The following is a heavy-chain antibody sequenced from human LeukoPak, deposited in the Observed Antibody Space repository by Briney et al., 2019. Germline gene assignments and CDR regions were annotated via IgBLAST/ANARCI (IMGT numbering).Heavy chain of an antibody. D-gene: IGHD3-10*01. Sequence: ASVKVSCKDPGYTSTAHNIHSVRQAPGQGLQWMGWISPSNGGTNYAQNFQGRVTMTRDTSVSAAYMERSRLRSDDTAVYYCARGGGSFHFDYWGQGTQVTVSS. J-gene: IGHJ4*02. V-gene: IGHV1-2*02. CDR1: GYTSTAHN. CDR3: ARGGGSFHFDY. CDR2: ISPSNGGT.